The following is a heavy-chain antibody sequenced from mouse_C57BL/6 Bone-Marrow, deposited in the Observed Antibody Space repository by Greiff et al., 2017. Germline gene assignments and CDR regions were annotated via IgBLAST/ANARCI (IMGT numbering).Heavy chain of an antibody. CDR3: APFITTVVRYFDV. V-gene: IGHV1-26*01. CDR2: INPNNGGT. Sequence: VQLQQSGPELVKPGASVKISCKASGYTFTDYYMNWVKQSHGKSLEWIGDINPNNGGTSYNQKFKGKATLTVDKSSSTAYMELRSLTSEDSAVYYCAPFITTVVRYFDVWGTGTTVTVSS. CDR1: GYTFTDYY. D-gene: IGHD1-1*01. J-gene: IGHJ1*03.